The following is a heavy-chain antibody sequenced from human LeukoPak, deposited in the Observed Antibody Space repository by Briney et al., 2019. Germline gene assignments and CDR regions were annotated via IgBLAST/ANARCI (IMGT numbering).Heavy chain of an antibody. CDR3: ARHGRLLWFGEFHDAFDI. CDR2: IYYSGNT. CDR1: GGSISSYY. V-gene: IGHV4-59*08. J-gene: IGHJ3*02. D-gene: IGHD3-10*01. Sequence: SETLSLTCTVSGGSISSYYWSWIRQPPGKGLEWIGYIYYSGNTNYNPSLKSRVTISVDTSKNQFSLKLSSVTAADTAVYYCARHGRLLWFGEFHDAFDIWGQGTMVTVSS.